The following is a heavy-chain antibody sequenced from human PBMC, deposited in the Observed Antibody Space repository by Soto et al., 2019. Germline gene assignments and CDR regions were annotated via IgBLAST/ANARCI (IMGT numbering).Heavy chain of an antibody. Sequence: EVQLVESGGGLVQPGGSLRLSCGASGFTFRTSWLSWVRQVPGKGLEWVANINQDGSEKNYVDSVKGRFTISRDNAKNSLYLHMCSLRAENTAIYYCALDGSTSWYSYDYHGMDVWGQGTTVTVSS. CDR3: ALDGSTSWYSYDYHGMDV. V-gene: IGHV3-7*05. D-gene: IGHD5-18*01. CDR1: GFTFRTSW. CDR2: INQDGSEK. J-gene: IGHJ6*02.